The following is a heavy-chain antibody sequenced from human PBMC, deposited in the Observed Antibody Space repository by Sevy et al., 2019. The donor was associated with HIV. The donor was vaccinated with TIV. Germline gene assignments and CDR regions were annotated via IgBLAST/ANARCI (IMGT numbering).Heavy chain of an antibody. V-gene: IGHV4-61*01. CDR3: ARDRSSSGWYGYDYYYGMDV. CDR1: GGSVSSGSYY. Sequence: SETLSLTCTVSGGSVSSGSYYWSWIRQPPGKGLEWIGYIYYSGSTNYSPSLKSRVTISVDTSKNQFSLKLSSVTAADTAVYYCARDRSSSGWYGYDYYYGMDVWGQGTTVTVSS. D-gene: IGHD6-19*01. CDR2: IYYSGST. J-gene: IGHJ6*02.